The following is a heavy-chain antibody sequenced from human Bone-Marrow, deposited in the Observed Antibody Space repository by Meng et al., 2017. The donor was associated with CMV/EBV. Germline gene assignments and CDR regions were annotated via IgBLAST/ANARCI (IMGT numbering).Heavy chain of an antibody. V-gene: IGHV3-72*01. J-gene: IGHJ6*02. CDR3: ARDQVWSGYPYGMDV. Sequence: FTLSAHYINGISQATGKGPEWVGRTRNKANSYTTEYAASLKGRVTISTNDSQNSVYLDVRSLQTEDTAVYYCARDQVWSGYPYGMDVWGQGTTVTVSS. CDR1: FTLSAHY. CDR2: TRNKANSYTT. D-gene: IGHD3-3*01.